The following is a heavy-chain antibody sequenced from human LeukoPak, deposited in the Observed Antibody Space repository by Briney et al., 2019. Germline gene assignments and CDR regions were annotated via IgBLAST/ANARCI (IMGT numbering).Heavy chain of an antibody. CDR1: AFTFSRYW. D-gene: IGHD5-24*01. V-gene: IGHV3-7*01. CDR3: VRDQKWLQTYYYHGMDV. CDR2: INQDGSEK. Sequence: GGSMRLSWAPAAFTFSRYWMNWVRQVQGEGREWVAKINQDGSEKYYVDSVKGRFTISRDNAKNSLSLQMNSLRAEDTAVYYCVRDQKWLQTYYYHGMDVWGQGTTVTVSS. J-gene: IGHJ6*02.